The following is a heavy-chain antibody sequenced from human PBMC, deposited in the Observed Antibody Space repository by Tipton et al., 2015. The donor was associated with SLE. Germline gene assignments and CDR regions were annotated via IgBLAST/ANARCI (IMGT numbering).Heavy chain of an antibody. D-gene: IGHD6-6*01. CDR2: IDHSGSA. Sequence: TLSLTCAVYGGSFSGYYWSWIRQPPGKGLEWIGEIDHSGSANYNPSLESRVTISRDTSRNQFSVKLTSVTASDTAVYFCSCRLAARRSPLIPFDYWAQGPLVTVSS. J-gene: IGHJ4*02. CDR1: GGSFSGYY. V-gene: IGHV4-34*01. CDR3: SCRLAARRSPLIPFDY.